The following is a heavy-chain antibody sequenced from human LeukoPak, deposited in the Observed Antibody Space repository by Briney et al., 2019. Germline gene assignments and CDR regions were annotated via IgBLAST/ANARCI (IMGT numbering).Heavy chain of an antibody. Sequence: SVKVSCKASGGTFSSYAISWVRQAPGQGLEWMGRIIPILGIANYAQKFQGRVTITADKSTSTAYMELSSLGSEDTAVYYCARDQGYYYDSSGYYEDYWGQGTLVTVSS. CDR2: IIPILGIA. CDR3: ARDQGYYYDSSGYYEDY. CDR1: GGTFSSYA. J-gene: IGHJ4*02. V-gene: IGHV1-69*04. D-gene: IGHD3-22*01.